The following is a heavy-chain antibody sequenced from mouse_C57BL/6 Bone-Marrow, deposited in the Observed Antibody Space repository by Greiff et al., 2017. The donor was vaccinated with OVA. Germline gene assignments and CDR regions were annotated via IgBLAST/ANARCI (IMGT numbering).Heavy chain of an antibody. V-gene: IGHV1-82*01. Sequence: QVQLQQSGPELVRPGASVKISCKASGQEFSSSWMNWVKQRPGKGLEWIGRRYPGDGDTNYNGKFKGKATLTADKSSSTAYMQLSSLTSEDSAVYFCASRLYYYGSSYGYYWGHGPSVTVSS. CDR3: ASRLYYYGSSYGYY. CDR1: GQEFSSSW. D-gene: IGHD1-1*01. J-gene: IGHJ4*01. CDR2: RYPGDGDT.